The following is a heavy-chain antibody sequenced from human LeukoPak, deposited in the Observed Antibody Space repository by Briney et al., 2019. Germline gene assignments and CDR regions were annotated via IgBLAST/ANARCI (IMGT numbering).Heavy chain of an antibody. CDR2: VTSDNRDT. CDR1: GYNFSAYG. J-gene: IGHJ4*02. D-gene: IGHD1-1*01. V-gene: IGHV1-18*01. CDR3: ARGSHEYWNDY. Sequence: GASVKVSCRASGYNFSAYGMTWVRQAPGQGLEWMGWVTSDNRDTKYAPKFQGRVTMTTDMSSTTAYMELRSPRSDDTAVYYCARGSHEYWNDYWGQGTLVTVSS.